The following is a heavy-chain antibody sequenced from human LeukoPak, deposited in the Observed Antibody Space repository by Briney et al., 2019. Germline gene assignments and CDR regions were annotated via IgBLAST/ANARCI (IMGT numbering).Heavy chain of an antibody. Sequence: GGSLRLSCAASGFTFSSYGMNWVRQAPGKGLEWVSSITSSSSYIYYADSVKGRFTISRDNSKNTLYLQMNSLRAEDTAVYYCARADIVVVPALRYWGQGTLVTVSS. CDR3: ARADIVVVPALRY. V-gene: IGHV3-21*01. D-gene: IGHD2-2*01. CDR1: GFTFSSYG. J-gene: IGHJ4*02. CDR2: ITSSSSYI.